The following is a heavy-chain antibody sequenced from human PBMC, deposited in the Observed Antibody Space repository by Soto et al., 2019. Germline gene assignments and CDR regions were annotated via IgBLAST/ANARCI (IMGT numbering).Heavy chain of an antibody. CDR2: LYNTGST. Sequence: SETLSLTCTVSGASISRYYWSWIRQSPGKGLEWIGYLYNTGSTIYNPSLKSRVTISVDTSKNQFSLKMNSVTAADTAVYYCATRVFKLGLGYYYYGMDVWGEGTTVTVSS. CDR1: GASISRYY. V-gene: IGHV4-59*01. D-gene: IGHD6-13*01. J-gene: IGHJ6*04. CDR3: ATRVFKLGLGYYYYGMDV.